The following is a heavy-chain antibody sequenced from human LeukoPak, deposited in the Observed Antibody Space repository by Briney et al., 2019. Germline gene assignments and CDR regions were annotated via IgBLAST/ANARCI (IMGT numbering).Heavy chain of an antibody. V-gene: IGHV3-23*01. CDR1: GFTFRSHA. CDR3: AKDFRIGYSAHFDG. CDR2: IYENGGTT. Sequence: GGSLGLSCVGSGFTFRSHAMSWVRQAPEKGLEFVSGIYENGGTTYYADSVKGRFSISRDNSKNTLYLQMDSLRGEDTAVYYCAKDFRIGYSAHFDGWGQGALVTVSS. J-gene: IGHJ4*02. D-gene: IGHD2-21*01.